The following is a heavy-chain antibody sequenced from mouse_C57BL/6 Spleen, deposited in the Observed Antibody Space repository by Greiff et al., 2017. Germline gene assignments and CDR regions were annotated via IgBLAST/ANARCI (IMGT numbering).Heavy chain of an antibody. D-gene: IGHD1-1*01. V-gene: IGHV2-2*01. CDR3: ARRIYYYGSSLLYAMDY. J-gene: IGHJ4*01. Sequence: QVQLKESGPGLVQPSQSLSITCTVSGFSLTSYGVHWVRQSPGKGLEWLGVIWSGGSTDYNAAFISRLSISKDNSKGQVFFKMNSLQADDTAIYYCARRIYYYGSSLLYAMDYWGQGTSVTVSS. CDR1: GFSLTSYG. CDR2: IWSGGST.